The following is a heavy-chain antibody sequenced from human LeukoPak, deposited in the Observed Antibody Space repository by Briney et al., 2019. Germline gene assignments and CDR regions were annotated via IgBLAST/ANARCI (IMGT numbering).Heavy chain of an antibody. CDR2: IIPIFGTA. CDR1: GCTFSSYA. V-gene: IGHV1-69*05. CDR3: ASSPLPTYYYDSSGYYYYSLDY. D-gene: IGHD3-22*01. Sequence: SVKVSCKASGCTFSSYAISWVRQAPAPGLEWMDGIIPIFGTANYAQKFQGRVTITTDESTSTAYMELSSLRSEDTAVYYCASSPLPTYYYDSSGYYYYSLDYWGQGTLVTVSS. J-gene: IGHJ4*02.